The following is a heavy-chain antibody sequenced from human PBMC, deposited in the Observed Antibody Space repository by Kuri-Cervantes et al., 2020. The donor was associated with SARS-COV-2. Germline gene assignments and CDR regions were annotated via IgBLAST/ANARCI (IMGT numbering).Heavy chain of an antibody. CDR3: ARDVGDYRGTFNS. CDR2: IIPIFGTS. Sequence: SVKVSCKASGYTFTSYAMHWVRQAPGQGLEWMGGIIPIFGTSNYAQKFQGRVTITADKSTSTAYMELSSLRSEDTAMYYCARDVGDYRGTFNSWGQGTLVTVSS. D-gene: IGHD4-23*01. CDR1: GYTFTSYA. V-gene: IGHV1-69*06. J-gene: IGHJ4*02.